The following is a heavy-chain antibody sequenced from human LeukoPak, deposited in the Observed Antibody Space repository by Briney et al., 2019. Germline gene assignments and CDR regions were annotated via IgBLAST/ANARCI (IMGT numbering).Heavy chain of an antibody. CDR3: ARGWFGDHAYYYYYMDA. Sequence: SETLSLTCTVSGGSISSYYWSWIRQPPGKGLEWIGYIYYSGSTNYNPSLKSRVTISVDTSKNQFSLKLSSVTAADTAVYYCARGWFGDHAYYYYYMDAWGKGTTVTISS. CDR2: IYYSGST. V-gene: IGHV4-59*01. D-gene: IGHD3-10*01. CDR1: GGSISSYY. J-gene: IGHJ6*03.